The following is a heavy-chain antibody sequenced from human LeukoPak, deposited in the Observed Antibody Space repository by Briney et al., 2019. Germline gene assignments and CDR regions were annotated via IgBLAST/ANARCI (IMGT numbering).Heavy chain of an antibody. CDR1: GFTFSSDS. CDR2: ITSRSSYT. J-gene: IGHJ4*02. Sequence: GGSLRLSCAASGFTFSSDSMNWVRQAPGKGLEWVSSITSRSSYTYYADSMKGRFTISRDNAKNSLYLQMNSLRAEDTAFYYCARDPIASAASGGDSWGQGTLVTVSS. V-gene: IGHV3-21*01. D-gene: IGHD6-13*01. CDR3: ARDPIASAASGGDS.